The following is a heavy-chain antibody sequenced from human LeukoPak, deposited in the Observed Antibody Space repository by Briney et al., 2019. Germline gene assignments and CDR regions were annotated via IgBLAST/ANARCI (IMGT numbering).Heavy chain of an antibody. CDR2: IYYSGST. CDR1: GGSISSYY. J-gene: IGHJ4*02. CDR3: ARDQYSSGWTQYFDY. Sequence: PSETLSLTCTVSGGSISSYYWSWIRQPPGKGLEWIGYIYYSGSTNYNPSLKSRVTISVDTSKNQFSLKLSSVTAADTAVYYCARDQYSSGWTQYFDYWGQGTLVTVSS. D-gene: IGHD6-19*01. V-gene: IGHV4-59*12.